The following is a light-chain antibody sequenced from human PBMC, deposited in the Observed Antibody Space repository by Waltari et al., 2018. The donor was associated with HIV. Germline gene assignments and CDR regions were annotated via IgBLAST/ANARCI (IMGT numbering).Light chain of an antibody. V-gene: IGLV3-1*01. CDR2: QDS. CDR3: QAWDSRGV. CDR1: QLGDKY. Sequence: SYELTQPPSVSVSPGQTASITCPGNQLGDKYACWYQQKPGQSPVLVISQDSKRPSGIPERFSGSNSGNTATLTISGTQAMDEADYYCQAWDSRGVFGGGTKLTVL. J-gene: IGLJ3*02.